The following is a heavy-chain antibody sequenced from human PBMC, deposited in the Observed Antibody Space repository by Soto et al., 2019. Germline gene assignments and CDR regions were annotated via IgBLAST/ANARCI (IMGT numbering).Heavy chain of an antibody. D-gene: IGHD7-27*01. CDR2: IWYDGSNK. Sequence: PGGSLRLSCAASGFTFSSYGMHWVRQAPGKGLEWVAVIWYDGSNKYYADSVKGRFTISRDNSKNTPYLQMNSLRAEDTAVYYCARDGFATGDLHYYGMDVWGQGTTVTVSS. CDR3: ARDGFATGDLHYYGMDV. J-gene: IGHJ6*02. CDR1: GFTFSSYG. V-gene: IGHV3-33*01.